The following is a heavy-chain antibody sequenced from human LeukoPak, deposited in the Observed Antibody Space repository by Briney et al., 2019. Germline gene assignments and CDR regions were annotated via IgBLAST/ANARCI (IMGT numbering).Heavy chain of an antibody. J-gene: IGHJ4*02. D-gene: IGHD3-9*01. Sequence: GSLRLSCAASGFTFTNYAMYWVRQAPGKGLEWVSAIGGDGRTIYYADSVKGRFTISRDNSKNTLYLQMNSLRAEDTAVYYCARDSRYFDWLEDYWGQGTLVTVSS. CDR3: ARDSRYFDWLEDY. CDR2: IGGDGRTI. CDR1: GFTFTNYA. V-gene: IGHV3-23*01.